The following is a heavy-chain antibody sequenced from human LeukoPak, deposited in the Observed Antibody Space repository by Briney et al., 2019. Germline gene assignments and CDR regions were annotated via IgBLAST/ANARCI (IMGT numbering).Heavy chain of an antibody. Sequence: PGGSLRLSCAASGFTFDDYAMHWVRQAPGKGLEWVSGISWNSGSIGYADSVKGRFTISRDNAKNSLYLQMNSLRAEDTALYYCAALTRIQLWSGDDAFDIWGQGTMVTVSS. D-gene: IGHD5-18*01. CDR2: ISWNSGSI. V-gene: IGHV3-9*01. CDR3: AALTRIQLWSGDDAFDI. CDR1: GFTFDDYA. J-gene: IGHJ3*02.